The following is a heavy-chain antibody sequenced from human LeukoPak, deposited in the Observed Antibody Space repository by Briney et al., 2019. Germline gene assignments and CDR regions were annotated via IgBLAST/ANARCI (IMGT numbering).Heavy chain of an antibody. CDR2: ISSSGSTI. Sequence: GGSLRLSCAASGFTFSSYEMNWVRQAPGKGLEWVSYISSSGSTIYYADSVKGRFTISRDNATNSLYLQMNSLRAEDTAVYYCATDYYGSGSHDYWGQGTLVTVSS. CDR3: ATDYYGSGSHDY. D-gene: IGHD3-10*01. CDR1: GFTFSSYE. V-gene: IGHV3-48*03. J-gene: IGHJ4*02.